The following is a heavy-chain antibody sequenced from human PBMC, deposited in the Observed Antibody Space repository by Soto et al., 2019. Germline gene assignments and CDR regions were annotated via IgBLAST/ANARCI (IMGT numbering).Heavy chain of an antibody. CDR3: AKGSGWEPLGDYYYGMDV. CDR2: ISGSGGST. V-gene: IGHV3-23*01. CDR1: GFTFSSYA. D-gene: IGHD1-26*01. Sequence: GGSLRLSCAASGFTFSSYAMSWVRQAPGKGLEWVSAISGSGGSTYYADSVKGRFTISRDNSKNTLYLQMNSLRAEDTAVYYCAKGSGWEPLGDYYYGMDVWGQGTTVTVSS. J-gene: IGHJ6*02.